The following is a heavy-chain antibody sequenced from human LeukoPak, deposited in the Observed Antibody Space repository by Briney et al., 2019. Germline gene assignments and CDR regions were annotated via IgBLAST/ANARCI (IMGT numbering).Heavy chain of an antibody. CDR3: AHRRGYDSSGYRRDWFDP. CDR1: GFSLSTSGVG. Sequence: ESGPTLVKPPQTLTLTCTFSGFSLSTSGVGVGWIRQPPGKALEWLALIYWNDDKRYSPSLKCRLTITKDTSKNQVVLTMTNMDPVDTATYYCAHRRGYDSSGYRRDWFDPWGQGTLVTVSS. V-gene: IGHV2-5*01. D-gene: IGHD3-22*01. J-gene: IGHJ5*02. CDR2: IYWNDDK.